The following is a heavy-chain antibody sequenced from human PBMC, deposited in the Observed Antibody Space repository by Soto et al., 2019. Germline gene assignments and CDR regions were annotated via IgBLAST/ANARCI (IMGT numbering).Heavy chain of an antibody. CDR1: GFTFSAYD. D-gene: IGHD2-15*01. CDR2: IGAADDP. V-gene: IGHV3-13*05. J-gene: IGHJ6*02. CDR3: ARAYSGRLPRRADYYFAMDV. Sequence: GESLKISCAASGFTFSAYDMHWVRQTTGKGLEWVSAIGAADDPYYLGSVKGRFTISRENAKNSLYLQMNSLRAEDTAVYYCARAYSGRLPRRADYYFAMDVWGQGTTLTV.